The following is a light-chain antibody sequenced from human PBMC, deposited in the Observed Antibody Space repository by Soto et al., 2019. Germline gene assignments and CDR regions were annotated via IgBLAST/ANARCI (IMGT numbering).Light chain of an antibody. V-gene: IGLV2-14*01. Sequence: QSALTQPASVSGSPGQSITISCTGTSSDVGNYIFVSWYRQHPGKAPKLMIYDINNRPSGVSNRVSGSKSGNTASLTISGLQADDEADYYCVSYTTSASYVFGTGTKMTVL. J-gene: IGLJ1*01. CDR3: VSYTTSASYV. CDR2: DIN. CDR1: SSDVGNYIF.